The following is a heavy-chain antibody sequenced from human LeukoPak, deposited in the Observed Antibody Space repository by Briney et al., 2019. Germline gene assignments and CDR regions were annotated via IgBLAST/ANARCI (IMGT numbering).Heavy chain of an antibody. CDR3: AKSGTIFGVVIYYDY. V-gene: IGHV3-23*01. Sequence: GGSLRLSCAASGFTFSSYAMSWVRQAPGKGLEWVSAISGSGGSTYYADSVKGRLTISRDNSKNTLYLQMNNLRAEDTAVYYCAKSGTIFGVVIYYDYWGQGTLVTVSS. D-gene: IGHD3-3*01. CDR2: ISGSGGST. CDR1: GFTFSSYA. J-gene: IGHJ4*02.